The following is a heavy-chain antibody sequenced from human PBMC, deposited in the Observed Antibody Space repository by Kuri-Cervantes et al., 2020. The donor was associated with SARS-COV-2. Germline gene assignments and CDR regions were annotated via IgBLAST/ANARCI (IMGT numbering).Heavy chain of an antibody. J-gene: IGHJ4*02. CDR3: TRMSTQYYDFWSGGYRDFDY. D-gene: IGHD3-3*01. CDR2: IKSKAYGETA. Sequence: GGSLRLSCTPSGFSFRDFGVTWFRQAPGKGLEWVGFIKSKAYGETAEYAASVKGRFTISRDDSKTIAYLQMNSLKTEDTAVYYCTRMSTQYYDFWSGGYRDFDYWGQGTLVTVSS. CDR1: GFSFRDFG. V-gene: IGHV3-49*03.